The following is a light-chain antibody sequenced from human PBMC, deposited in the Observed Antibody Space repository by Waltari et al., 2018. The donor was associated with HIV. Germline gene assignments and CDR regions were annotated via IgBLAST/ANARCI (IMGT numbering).Light chain of an antibody. CDR3: QVWDGRGDPVI. CDR1: NIAATKS. V-gene: IGLV3-21*02. J-gene: IGLJ2*01. Sequence: SYVLTQPPSVSVAPGQTARITCGGNNIAATKSVHWYRLNPGQAPVVVIYDDRDRPSGIPDRFSGSSSGDTATVTISRAEAGDEADYYCQVWDGRGDPVIFGGGTKLAVV. CDR2: DDR.